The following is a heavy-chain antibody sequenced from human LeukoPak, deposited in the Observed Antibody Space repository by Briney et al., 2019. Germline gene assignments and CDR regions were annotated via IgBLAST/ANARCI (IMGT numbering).Heavy chain of an antibody. CDR1: GGTFSSYA. Sequence: SVKVSCKASGGTFSSYAISWVRQAPGQGLEWMGGIIPIFGTANYAQKFQGRVTITADKSTSTAYMELSSLRSEDTAVYYCASTGHDYVGGSYKRWGQGTLVTVSS. CDR3: ASTGHDYVGGSYKR. CDR2: IIPIFGTA. J-gene: IGHJ4*02. V-gene: IGHV1-69*06. D-gene: IGHD3-16*01.